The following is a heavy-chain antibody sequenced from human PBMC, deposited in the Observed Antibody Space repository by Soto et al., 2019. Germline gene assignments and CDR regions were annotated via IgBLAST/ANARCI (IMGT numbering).Heavy chain of an antibody. CDR1: GFTFSSYS. J-gene: IGHJ4*02. Sequence: EVQLVESGGGLVQPGGSLRLSCAASGFTFSSYSMNWVRQAPGKGLEWVSYLSSSSSTIYYADSVKGRFTISRDNAKNSLYLQMNSLRAEDTAVYYCARDSSWYYFDYWGQGTLDTVSS. D-gene: IGHD6-13*01. CDR3: ARDSSWYYFDY. CDR2: LSSSSSTI. V-gene: IGHV3-48*01.